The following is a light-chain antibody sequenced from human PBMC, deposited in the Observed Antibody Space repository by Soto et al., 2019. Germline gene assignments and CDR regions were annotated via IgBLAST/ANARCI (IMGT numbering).Light chain of an antibody. Sequence: DIQMTPSPSSLSASVGDRVTITCRASQSISSYLNGYQQKPGKAPKLLIYAASSMQSGVPSKFSGSGAGTDFTLSISRLQPEDFATYYGQQSYSTPYTFGQGTKLEIK. CDR2: AAS. J-gene: IGKJ2*01. CDR3: QQSYSTPYT. V-gene: IGKV1-39*01. CDR1: QSISSY.